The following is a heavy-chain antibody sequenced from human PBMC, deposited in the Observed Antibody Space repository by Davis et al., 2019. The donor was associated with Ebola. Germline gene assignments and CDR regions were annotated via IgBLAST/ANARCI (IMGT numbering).Heavy chain of an antibody. J-gene: IGHJ6*02. Sequence: GGSLRLSCAASGFIFSSYVMHWVRQAPNKGLQWLALIRNDGSKKHYADSVKGRFTISRDNSKNTLDLQMNNLRPEDTAVYYCAKDWRYDSKLRKSYYYGMDVWGQGTTVTVSS. CDR1: GFIFSSYV. D-gene: IGHD3-22*01. CDR2: IRNDGSKK. V-gene: IGHV3-30*02. CDR3: AKDWRYDSKLRKSYYYGMDV.